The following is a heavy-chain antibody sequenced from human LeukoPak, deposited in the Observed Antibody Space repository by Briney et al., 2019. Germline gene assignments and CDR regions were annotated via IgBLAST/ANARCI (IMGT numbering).Heavy chain of an antibody. CDR2: XXXDGSST. CDR3: ARESRRHDYGGYIDAFDI. D-gene: IGHD4-17*01. Sequence: RXXXDGSSTSYADSVKGRFTISRDNAKNTLYLQMNSLRAEDTAVYYCARESRRHDYGGYIDAFDIWGQGTMVTVSS. J-gene: IGHJ3*02. V-gene: IGHV3-74*01.